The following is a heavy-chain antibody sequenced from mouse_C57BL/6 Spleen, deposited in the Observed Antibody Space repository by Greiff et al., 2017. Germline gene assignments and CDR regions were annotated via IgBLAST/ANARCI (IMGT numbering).Heavy chain of an antibody. CDR2: IYPRSGNT. V-gene: IGHV1-81*01. J-gene: IGHJ2*01. Sequence: QVQLKESGAELARPGASVKLSCKASGYTFTSYGISWVKQRTGQGLEWIGEIYPRSGNTYYNEKFKGKATLTADKSSSTAYMELRSLTSEYSAVDFCARRGNYDYDPSFDYWGQGTTLTVSS. CDR3: ARRGNYDYDPSFDY. D-gene: IGHD2-4*01. CDR1: GYTFTSYG.